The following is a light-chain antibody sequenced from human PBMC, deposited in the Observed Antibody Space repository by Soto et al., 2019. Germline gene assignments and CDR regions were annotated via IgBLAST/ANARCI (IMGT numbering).Light chain of an antibody. Sequence: EIVLTQSPGALSLSPGERATLSCRASQSVSSSYLAWYQQQPGQAPRLLIYGASTRATGIPARYSGSGSGTEFNFTISSLQSEDFAVYYCQQYNKWPRTFGQGTKVDIK. V-gene: IGKV3-15*01. CDR3: QQYNKWPRT. J-gene: IGKJ1*01. CDR2: GAS. CDR1: QSVSSSY.